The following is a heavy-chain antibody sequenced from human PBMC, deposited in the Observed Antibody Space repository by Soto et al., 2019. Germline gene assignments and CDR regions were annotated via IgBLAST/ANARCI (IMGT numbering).Heavy chain of an antibody. V-gene: IGHV3-21*01. CDR3: ARAGGFLEWFRYGMDV. CDR1: GFTFSSYS. D-gene: IGHD3-3*01. Sequence: GGSLRLSCAASGFTFSSYSMNWVRQAPGKGLEWVSSISSSSSYIYYADSVKGRFTISRDNAKNSLYLQMNSLRAEDTAVYYCARAGGFLEWFRYGMDVWGQGTKVTVS. CDR2: ISSSSSYI. J-gene: IGHJ6*02.